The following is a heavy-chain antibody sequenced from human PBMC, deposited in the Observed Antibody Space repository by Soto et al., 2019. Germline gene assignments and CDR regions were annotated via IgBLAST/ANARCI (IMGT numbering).Heavy chain of an antibody. D-gene: IGHD1-26*01. CDR1: GFTFISYA. CDR3: AILTITYSGSLG. CDR2: ISGSGGST. V-gene: IGHV3-23*01. Sequence: EVQLLESGGGLVQPGGSLRLSCAASGFTFISYAMSWVRQAPGKGLEWVSAISGSGGSTYYADSVKGRFTISRDNSKNMLYLQMSRLRAEDTAVYDCAILTITYSGSLGWGQGTLVTVSS. J-gene: IGHJ4*02.